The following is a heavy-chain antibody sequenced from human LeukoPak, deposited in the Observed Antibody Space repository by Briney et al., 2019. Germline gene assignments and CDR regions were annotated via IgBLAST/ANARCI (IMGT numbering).Heavy chain of an antibody. J-gene: IGHJ4*02. Sequence: GESLKISCKGSGYSFTSYWIGWVRQMPGKGLEWMGIIYPGDSDTRYSPSFQGQVTISADKSISTAYLQWSSLKASDTAMYYCARRFGYYYDSSGYLGLYYFDYWGQGTLVTVSS. CDR3: ARRFGYYYDSSGYLGLYYFDY. CDR1: GYSFTSYW. CDR2: IYPGDSDT. D-gene: IGHD3-22*01. V-gene: IGHV5-51*01.